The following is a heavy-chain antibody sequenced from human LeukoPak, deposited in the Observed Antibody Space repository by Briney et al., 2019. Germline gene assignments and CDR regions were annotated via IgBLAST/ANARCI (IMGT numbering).Heavy chain of an antibody. V-gene: IGHV1-69*13. CDR1: GGTFSSYA. CDR2: IIPIFGTA. CDR3: ARHLSNYYDFWSGYYTGWFDP. Sequence: GASVKVSCKASGGTFSSYAISWVRQAPGQGLEWMGGIIPIFGTANYAQKFQGRVTITADESTSTAYMELSSLRSEDTAVYYCARHLSNYYDFWSGYYTGWFDPWGQGTLVTVSS. J-gene: IGHJ5*02. D-gene: IGHD3-3*01.